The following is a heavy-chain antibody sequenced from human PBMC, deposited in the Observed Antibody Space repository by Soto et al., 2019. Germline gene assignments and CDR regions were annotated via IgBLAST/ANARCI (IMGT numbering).Heavy chain of an antibody. V-gene: IGHV6-1*01. CDR3: VRGQFSAFDC. CDR1: GDSVSRTSVA. CDR2: TYYRSKWNS. Sequence: QVQLHQSGPGLVKPSQTLSLTCAISGDSVSRTSVAWNWIRQSPSRGLEWLGRTYYRSKWNSDYAVSVRGRITINPDTSKSQFSLQLNSVTPEDTAVYYCVRGQFSAFDCWGQGTLVTDSS. J-gene: IGHJ4*02.